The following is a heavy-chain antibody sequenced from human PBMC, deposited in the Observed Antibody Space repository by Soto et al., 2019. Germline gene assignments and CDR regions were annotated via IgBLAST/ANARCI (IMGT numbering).Heavy chain of an antibody. V-gene: IGHV1-18*01. CDR3: GRERQWEPVLY. J-gene: IGHJ4*02. CDR2: ISGYNSNT. D-gene: IGHD1-26*01. Sequence: ASVKVSCKASGYSFAKYGITWVRQAPGQGLEWMGWISGYNSNTNYAQKFEGRVTMTKDTTKSTAYLEVRSLRFDDTAVYYCGRERQWEPVLYWGQGAPVTVSS. CDR1: GYSFAKYG.